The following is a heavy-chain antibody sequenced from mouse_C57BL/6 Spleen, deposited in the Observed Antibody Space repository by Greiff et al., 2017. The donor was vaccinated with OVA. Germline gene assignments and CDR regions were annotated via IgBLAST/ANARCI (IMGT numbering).Heavy chain of an antibody. D-gene: IGHD2-5*01. Sequence: EVMLVESGPGMVKPSQSLSLTCTVTGYSITSGYDWHCIRHFPGNKLEWMGYISYSGSTNYNPSLKSRISITHDTSKNHFFLKLNSVTTEDTATYYCARVSNYGAWFAYWGQGTLVTVSA. J-gene: IGHJ3*01. CDR2: ISYSGST. V-gene: IGHV3-1*01. CDR1: GYSITSGYD. CDR3: ARVSNYGAWFAY.